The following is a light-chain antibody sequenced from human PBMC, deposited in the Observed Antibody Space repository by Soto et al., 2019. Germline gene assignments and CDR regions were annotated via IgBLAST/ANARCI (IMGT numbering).Light chain of an antibody. J-gene: IGKJ1*01. Sequence: DIQLTQSPSTLSASVGDRVTITCRASQTISTFLAWYQQKPGKAPHLLIYRASSLQSGVPSRFSGSGSGTEFTLSICSLQPDDLGTYYCQQYIGLWTFGQGTKVDLK. CDR3: QQYIGLWT. V-gene: IGKV1-5*01. CDR1: QTISTF. CDR2: RAS.